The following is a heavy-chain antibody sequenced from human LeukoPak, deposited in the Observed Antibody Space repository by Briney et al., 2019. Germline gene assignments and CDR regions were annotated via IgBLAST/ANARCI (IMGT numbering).Heavy chain of an antibody. V-gene: IGHV3-15*01. J-gene: IGHJ4*02. CDR1: AFTFSNAW. CDR2: IKSKTDGGTT. D-gene: IGHD2-15*01. CDR3: TTEERVSSGYCSGGSCYIDY. Sequence: GGSLRLSCAASAFTFSNAWMNWVRQAPGKGLEWVGRIKSKTDGGTTDYAAPVKGRFTISRDDSKNTLYLQMNSLKTEDTAVYYCTTEERVSSGYCSGGSCYIDYWGQGTLVTVSS.